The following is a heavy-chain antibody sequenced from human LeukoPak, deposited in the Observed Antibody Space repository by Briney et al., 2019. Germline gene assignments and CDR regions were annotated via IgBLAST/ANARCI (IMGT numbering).Heavy chain of an antibody. J-gene: IGHJ4*02. CDR2: ISYDAGKT. CDR1: GFTFSNFA. V-gene: IGHV3-30*04. CDR3: ARDSGRSATYFNY. Sequence: PGGSLRLSCAASGFTFSNFAMHWVRQAPGKGLEWVAGISYDAGKTYYADSVRGRFTTSRDTSKNTLYLQMNGLRAEDTAVYYCARDSGRSATYFNYWGQGTLVTVSS. D-gene: IGHD2-15*01.